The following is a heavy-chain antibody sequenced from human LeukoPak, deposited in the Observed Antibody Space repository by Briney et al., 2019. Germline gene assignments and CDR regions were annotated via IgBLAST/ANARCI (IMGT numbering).Heavy chain of an antibody. Sequence: SETLSLTCTVSGGSMRNYYWSWIRQPPGKGLEWIGYIYSSETTDYNPSLKSRVSISKDTSKNQFSLRLSSVTAADTAVYYCARQRWRYDTLNYPYYALAVWGQGTTVTVS. V-gene: IGHV4-59*08. CDR3: ARQRWRYDTLNYPYYALAV. CDR2: IYSSETT. J-gene: IGHJ6*02. D-gene: IGHD1-1*01. CDR1: GGSMRNYY.